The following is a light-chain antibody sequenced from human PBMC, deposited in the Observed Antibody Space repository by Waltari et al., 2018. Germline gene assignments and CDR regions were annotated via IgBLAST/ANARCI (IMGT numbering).Light chain of an antibody. CDR2: TAS. CDR1: QSINTW. J-gene: IGKJ3*01. Sequence: DIQMTQSPSTLSASVGDRVTITCRASQSINTWLAWYQQKPGKAPKVLIYTASNLDSGVPSKFSGRGSGTEFTLTISSLQPDDFAIYYCQQYHSLPFTFGPGTKVDVK. V-gene: IGKV1-5*03. CDR3: QQYHSLPFT.